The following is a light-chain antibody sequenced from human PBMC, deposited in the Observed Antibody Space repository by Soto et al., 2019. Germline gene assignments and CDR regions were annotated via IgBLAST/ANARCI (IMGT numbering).Light chain of an antibody. CDR3: QQYNNWPRT. J-gene: IGKJ1*01. CDR2: GAS. CDR1: QSVSSN. V-gene: IGKV3-15*01. Sequence: SQSASTLSLSTGERATLSCRASQSVSSNLACYQQKPGQAPRLLIYGASTRATGIPARFSGSGSGTEFTLTISSLQSEDFAVYYCQQYNNWPRTFAQRTKV.